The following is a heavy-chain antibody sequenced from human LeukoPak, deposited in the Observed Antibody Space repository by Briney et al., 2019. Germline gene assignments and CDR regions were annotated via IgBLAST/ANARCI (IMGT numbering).Heavy chain of an antibody. Sequence: SETLSLTCTVSGGSISSSSHYWRWIRQPPGKGLEWIGSTYYRGSTYYNPSLESRVSISVDTSKNQFSLKLSSVTAADVAVYYCTSAGSYWVDSWGQGTLVTVSS. D-gene: IGHD3-10*01. CDR3: TSAGSYWVDS. V-gene: IGHV4-39*01. J-gene: IGHJ4*02. CDR2: TYYRGST. CDR1: GGSISSSSHY.